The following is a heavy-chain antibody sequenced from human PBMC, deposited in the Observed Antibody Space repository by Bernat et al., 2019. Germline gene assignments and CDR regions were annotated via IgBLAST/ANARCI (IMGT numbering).Heavy chain of an antibody. J-gene: IGHJ4*02. CDR1: GYTFTSYG. CDR3: ARLAAAYYDCWSGYYPY. D-gene: IGHD3-3*01. V-gene: IGHV1-18*01. Sequence: QVQLVQSGAEVKKPGASVKVSCKASGYTFTSYGISWVRQAPGQGLEWMGWISAYNGNTNYAQKLKGRVTMTTDTSTSTAYMELRSLRSDDTAVYYCARLAAAYYDCWSGYYPYWGQGTLVTVSS. CDR2: ISAYNGNT.